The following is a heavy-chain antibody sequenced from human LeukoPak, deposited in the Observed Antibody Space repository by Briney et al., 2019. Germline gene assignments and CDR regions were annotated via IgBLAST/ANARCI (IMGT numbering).Heavy chain of an antibody. CDR2: LDPSDSYT. CDR1: GYSLTRYW. J-gene: IGHJ6*04. V-gene: IGHV5-10-1*01. Sequence: GESLKISCKGSGYSLTRYWISWVRQMPGKALEWMGRLDPSDSYTNYSPSFQGHVTISADKSISTAYLQWSSLKASDTAMYYCARGVAMVRGVIITSPYGMDVWGKGTTVTVSS. CDR3: ARGVAMVRGVIITSPYGMDV. D-gene: IGHD3-10*01.